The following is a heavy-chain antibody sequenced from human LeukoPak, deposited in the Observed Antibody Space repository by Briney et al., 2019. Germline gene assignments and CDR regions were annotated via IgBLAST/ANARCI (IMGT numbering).Heavy chain of an antibody. D-gene: IGHD6-13*01. CDR3: ARGLYSSSWYYWFDP. CDR2: IYHSGST. J-gene: IGHJ5*02. CDR1: GYSISSGYY. Sequence: SETLSLTCTVSGYSISSGYYWGWIRQPPGKGLEWIGSIYHSGSTYYNPSLKSRVTISVDTSKNQFSLKLSSVTAADTAVYYRARGLYSSSWYYWFDPWGQGTLVTVSS. V-gene: IGHV4-38-2*02.